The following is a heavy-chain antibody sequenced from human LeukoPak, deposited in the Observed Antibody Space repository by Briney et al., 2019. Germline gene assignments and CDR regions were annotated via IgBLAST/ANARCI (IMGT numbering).Heavy chain of an antibody. CDR1: GFTFSSYA. D-gene: IGHD6-13*01. V-gene: IGHV3-30*04. CDR2: ISYDGSNK. CDR3: AKDRLGAAAGFFDY. Sequence: PGGSLRLSCAASGFTFSSYAMHWVRQAPGKGLEWVAVISYDGSNKYYADSVKGRFTISRDNSKNTLYLQMNSLRADDTAVYYCAKDRLGAAAGFFDYWGQGSLVTVSS. J-gene: IGHJ4*02.